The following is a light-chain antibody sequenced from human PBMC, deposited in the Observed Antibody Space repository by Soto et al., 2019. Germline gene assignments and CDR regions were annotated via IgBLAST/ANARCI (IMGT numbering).Light chain of an antibody. CDR2: GAA. Sequence: LTQSAGTLSMSPGDRATLACRASQSIXNNYLAWYQQNPGQAPRLPXAGAANMATGSPDRLSGSGSATDFPLTISSLEPDDFAVYYCHQYGSSTSTFGQGTRLEI. CDR3: HQYGSSTST. J-gene: IGKJ5*01. V-gene: IGKV3-20*01. CDR1: QSIXNNY.